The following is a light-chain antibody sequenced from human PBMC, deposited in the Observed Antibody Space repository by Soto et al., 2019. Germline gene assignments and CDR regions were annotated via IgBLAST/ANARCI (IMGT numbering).Light chain of an antibody. Sequence: VFTQSPCTLSLSPGESATLSCRPIQTVSITYLTWYQQKPGQAPRLLIFGASKRATGIPDRFSGSGSGRDFTPTISGLEPEDFAVYYCQQYGSSPLISFGQGTRLAI. CDR2: GAS. V-gene: IGKV3-20*01. J-gene: IGKJ5*01. CDR1: QTVSITY. CDR3: QQYGSSPLIS.